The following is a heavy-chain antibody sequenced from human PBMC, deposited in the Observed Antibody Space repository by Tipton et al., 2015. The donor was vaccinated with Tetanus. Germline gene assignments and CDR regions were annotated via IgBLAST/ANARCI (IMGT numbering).Heavy chain of an antibody. CDR3: ARDYPDFAY. CDR1: GFSVSRKY. Sequence: SLRLSCAASGFSVSRKYMTWVRQAPGKGLEWVSLTYGDGSTYYADSVKGRFTISRDNSKNTLYLQMSNLRAEDTAVYYCARDYPDFAYWGQGTLVTVSS. V-gene: IGHV3-53*01. D-gene: IGHD3-16*02. CDR2: TYGDGST. J-gene: IGHJ4*02.